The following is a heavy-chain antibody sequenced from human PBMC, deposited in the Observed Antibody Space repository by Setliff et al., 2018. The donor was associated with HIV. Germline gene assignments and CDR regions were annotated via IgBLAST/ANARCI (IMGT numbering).Heavy chain of an antibody. CDR1: GGSISSGGSY. V-gene: IGHV4-31*03. Sequence: PSETLSLTCTVSGGSISSGGSYWSWIRQHPGKGLEWIGYINYSGSTYYNPSLKSRVTFSVDTSKNQFALKLRSVTAADTAVYYCAREERREAFDIWGQGTMVTVSS. CDR3: AREERREAFDI. D-gene: IGHD1-1*01. J-gene: IGHJ3*02. CDR2: INYSGST.